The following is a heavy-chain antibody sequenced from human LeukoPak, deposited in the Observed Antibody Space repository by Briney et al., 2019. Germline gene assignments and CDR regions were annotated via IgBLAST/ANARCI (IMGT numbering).Heavy chain of an antibody. CDR2: ISAYNGNT. J-gene: IGHJ4*02. CDR3: ARDRSRYGSGSVDY. CDR1: GYTFTSYG. Sequence: ASVKVSCKASGYTFTSYGISWVRQAPGQGLEWMGWISAYNGNTNYAQKLQGRVTMTTDTSTGTAYMELRSLRSDDTAVYYCARDRSRYGSGSVDYWGQGTLVTVSS. D-gene: IGHD3-10*01. V-gene: IGHV1-18*01.